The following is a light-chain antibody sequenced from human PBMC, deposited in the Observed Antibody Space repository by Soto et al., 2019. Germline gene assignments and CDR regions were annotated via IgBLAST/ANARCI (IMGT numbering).Light chain of an antibody. V-gene: IGLV2-14*01. CDR1: SSDVGGYNY. J-gene: IGLJ1*01. Sequence: QSALTQPASVSGSPGQSITISCTGTSSDVGGYNYVSWYQQHPGKAPKLMIYEVSNRPSGVSNRFSGSKSGNTASLTISGLQAEDEADYYFSSYTSSSTPYVFSTGTKLTGL. CDR2: EVS. CDR3: SSYTSSSTPYV.